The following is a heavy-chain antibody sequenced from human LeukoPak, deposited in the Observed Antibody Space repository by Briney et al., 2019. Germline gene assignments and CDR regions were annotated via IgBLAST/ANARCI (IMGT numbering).Heavy chain of an antibody. CDR2: ISSNGGST. Sequence: GGSLRLSCSASGFTFSSYAMHWVRQAPGKGLEYVPAISSNGGSTYYADSVKGRFTISRDNSKNTLYLQMSSLRAEDTAVYYCVRDPALGGDYVWGSYRYTYFDYWGQGALVTVSS. V-gene: IGHV3-64D*06. J-gene: IGHJ4*02. CDR3: VRDPALGGDYVWGSYRYTYFDY. D-gene: IGHD3-16*02. CDR1: GFTFSSYA.